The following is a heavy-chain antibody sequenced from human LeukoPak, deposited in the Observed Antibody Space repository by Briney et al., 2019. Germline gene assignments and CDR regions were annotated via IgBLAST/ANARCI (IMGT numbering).Heavy chain of an antibody. D-gene: IGHD6-19*01. Sequence: GGSLRLSCAASGFTSSSYEMNWVRQAPGKGLEWVSVIYSGGNTYYADSVKGRFTISRDNSKNTLYLQMNSLRAEDTAVYYCARAPRSSGWSCLDYWGQGTLVTVSS. CDR3: ARAPRSSGWSCLDY. CDR1: GFTSSSYE. J-gene: IGHJ4*02. CDR2: IYSGGNT. V-gene: IGHV3-53*01.